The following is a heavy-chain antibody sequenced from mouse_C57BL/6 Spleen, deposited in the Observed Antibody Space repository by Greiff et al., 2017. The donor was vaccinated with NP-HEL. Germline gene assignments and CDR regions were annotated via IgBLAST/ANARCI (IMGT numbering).Heavy chain of an antibody. CDR1: GFTFSSYG. Sequence: EVKLVESGGDLVKPGGSLKLSCAASGFTFSSYGMSWVRQTPDKRLEWVATISSGGSYTYYPDSVKGRFTISRDNAKNTLYLQMSSLKSEDTAMYYCARGSSYGDYWGQGTTLTVSS. D-gene: IGHD1-1*01. CDR3: ARGSSYGDY. J-gene: IGHJ2*01. CDR2: ISSGGSYT. V-gene: IGHV5-6*02.